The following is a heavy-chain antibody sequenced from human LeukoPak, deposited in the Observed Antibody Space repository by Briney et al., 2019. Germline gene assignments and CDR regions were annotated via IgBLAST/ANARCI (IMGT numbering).Heavy chain of an antibody. Sequence: SSETLSLTCAVYVGSFSTYYWSWVRQPPGKGREWFMQIKHRESTKYNPSLKGRITISVDTSKNQFSLKLSSVTAADTAVYYCARGRYYSGSGSYYNNGFDYWGQGTLVTVSS. J-gene: IGHJ4*02. D-gene: IGHD3-10*01. V-gene: IGHV4-34*01. CDR3: ARGRYYSGSGSYYNNGFDY. CDR1: VGSFSTYY. CDR2: IKHREST.